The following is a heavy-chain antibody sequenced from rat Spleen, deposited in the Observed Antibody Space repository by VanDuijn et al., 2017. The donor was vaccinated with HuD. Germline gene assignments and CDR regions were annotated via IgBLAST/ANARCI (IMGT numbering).Heavy chain of an antibody. D-gene: IGHD1-1*01. V-gene: IGHV5-7*01. CDR3: ARQHYSAPFDY. CDR2: ISYDGSST. CDR1: GFTFSDYN. Sequence: EVQVVESGGGLVQPGRSLKLSCAASGFTFSDYNMAWVRQAPKKGLEWVATISYDGSSTYYRDSVKGRFTISRDNAKSTLYLQMDSLRSEDTATYHCARQHYSAPFDYWGQGVMVTVSS. J-gene: IGHJ2*01.